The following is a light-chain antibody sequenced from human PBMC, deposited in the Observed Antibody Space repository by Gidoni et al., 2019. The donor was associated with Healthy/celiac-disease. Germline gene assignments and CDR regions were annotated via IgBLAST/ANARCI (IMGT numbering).Light chain of an antibody. J-gene: IGLJ3*02. V-gene: IGLV4-69*01. CDR3: QTWGTGISLV. CDR1: SGHSSYA. Sequence: LVLTQSPSASASLVAAVKLTCTLSSGHSSYAIAWHQQQPEKGPRYLMKLNSAGSHSKGDGIPDRFSGSSSGAERYLTISSLQSEDEADYYCQTWGTGISLVFGGGTKLTVL. CDR2: LNSAGSH.